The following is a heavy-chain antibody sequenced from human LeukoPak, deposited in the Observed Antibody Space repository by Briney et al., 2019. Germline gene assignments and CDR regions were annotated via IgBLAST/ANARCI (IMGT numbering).Heavy chain of an antibody. CDR3: ARVGAWELQRVFEY. J-gene: IGHJ4*02. D-gene: IGHD1-26*01. Sequence: PGGSLTLSCAASGFTFTNYWMTWVRQVPGKGLEWVANIHKAGSESYYVGSVKGRFAISRDNAKNSLYLQLSSLRVEDTAVYYCARVGAWELQRVFEYWGQGTLVTVSS. CDR1: GFTFTNYW. V-gene: IGHV3-7*01. CDR2: IHKAGSES.